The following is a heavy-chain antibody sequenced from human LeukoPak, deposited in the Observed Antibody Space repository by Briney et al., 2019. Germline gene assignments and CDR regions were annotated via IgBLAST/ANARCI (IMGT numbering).Heavy chain of an antibody. CDR1: ALTFNSYA. D-gene: IGHD3-22*01. CDR2: ISGSGGTT. CDR3: ARGGSSGFYNHFDS. Sequence: GGSLRLSCATSALTFNSYAMSWVRQAPGKGLEWVSTISGSGGTTYYADSVKGRVTISRDNSKNTLYLQMKSLRAEDTAVYYCARGGSSGFYNHFDSWGQGTLVTVSS. J-gene: IGHJ4*02. V-gene: IGHV3-23*01.